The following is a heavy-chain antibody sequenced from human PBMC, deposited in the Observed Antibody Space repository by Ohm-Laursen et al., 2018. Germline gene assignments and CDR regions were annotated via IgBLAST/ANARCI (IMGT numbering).Heavy chain of an antibody. Sequence: SLRLSCAASGFTFSSYGMNWVRQAPGRGLEWVSTIRASGSSTNYADSVKGRFTISRDNSKNTLYLQMNSLRAEDTAVYYCAKGASQSTIFAAGMDVWGQGTTVTVSS. J-gene: IGHJ6*02. V-gene: IGHV3-23*01. CDR2: IRASGSST. CDR3: AKGASQSTIFAAGMDV. D-gene: IGHD3-3*01. CDR1: GFTFSSYG.